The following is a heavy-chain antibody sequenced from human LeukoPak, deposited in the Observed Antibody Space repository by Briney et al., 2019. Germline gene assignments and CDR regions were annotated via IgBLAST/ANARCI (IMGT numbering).Heavy chain of an antibody. Sequence: GGSLRLSCAASGFTFSNYGMHWVCQAPGKGLEWEAVIWSDGTKKYYADSVKGRFTISRDNSKNMLYLQMNSLRAEDTAVYYCTKVARLGWELLSYYFDYWGQGTLVTVSS. CDR1: GFTFSNYG. CDR2: IWSDGTKK. J-gene: IGHJ4*02. CDR3: TKVARLGWELLSYYFDY. D-gene: IGHD1-26*01. V-gene: IGHV3-33*08.